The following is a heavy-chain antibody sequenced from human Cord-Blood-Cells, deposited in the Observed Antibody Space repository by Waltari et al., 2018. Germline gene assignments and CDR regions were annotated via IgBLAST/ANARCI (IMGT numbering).Heavy chain of an antibody. J-gene: IGHJ2*01. V-gene: IGHV4-30-2*01. CDR3: ARGPGYCSSTSCYWYFDL. CDR1: GGPISSRGYS. D-gene: IGHD2-2*01. CDR2: IYHSGST. Sequence: QLQLQESGSGLVTPSQTLSLTCAVSGGPISSRGYSWSWIRQPPGKGLEWIGYIYHSGSTYYNPSLKSRVTISVDRSKNQFSLKLSSVTAADTAVYYCARGPGYCSSTSCYWYFDLWGRGTLVTVSS.